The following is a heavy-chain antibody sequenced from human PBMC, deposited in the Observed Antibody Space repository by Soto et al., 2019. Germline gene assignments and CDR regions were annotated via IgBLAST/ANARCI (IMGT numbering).Heavy chain of an antibody. CDR2: IYYSGST. D-gene: IGHD3-3*01. CDR1: GGSISSYY. J-gene: IGHJ6*03. Sequence: SETLSLTCTVSGGSISSYYWSWIRQPPGKGQEGIGYIYYSGSTNYNPSLKSRVTISVDTSKNQFSLKLSSVTAADTAVYYCARRTLYDFWSGYEYYYYSYRDVWGKGTTVTVSS. CDR3: ARRTLYDFWSGYEYYYYSYRDV. V-gene: IGHV4-59*08.